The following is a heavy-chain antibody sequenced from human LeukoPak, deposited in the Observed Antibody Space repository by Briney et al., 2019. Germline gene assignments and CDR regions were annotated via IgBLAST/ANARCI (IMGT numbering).Heavy chain of an antibody. J-gene: IGHJ2*01. Sequence: PGGSLRLSCAVSGFTFSSYAMSWVRQAPGKGLEWVSSISSSSSYIYYADSVKGRFTISRDNAKNSLYLQMNSLRAEDTAVYYCARMQDIVLMVYASYWYFDLWGRGTLVTVSS. D-gene: IGHD2-8*01. CDR3: ARMQDIVLMVYASYWYFDL. V-gene: IGHV3-21*01. CDR2: ISSSSSYI. CDR1: GFTFSSYA.